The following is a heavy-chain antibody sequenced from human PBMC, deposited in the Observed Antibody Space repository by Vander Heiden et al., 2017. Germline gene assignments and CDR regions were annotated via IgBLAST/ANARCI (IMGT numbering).Heavy chain of an antibody. CDR3: AAAHYYDSSGSWYFDL. D-gene: IGHD3-22*01. Sequence: QMQLGQAGPEVKKPGTTVTVSCKASGFTFTSSAVQWVRQARGQRLEWIGWIVVGSGNTAYAQKLQERVTITRDKSTSTAYMELSSLRSEDTAVYYCAAAHYYDSSGSWYFDLWGRGTLVTVSS. CDR2: IVVGSGNT. CDR1: GFTFTSSA. V-gene: IGHV1-58*01. J-gene: IGHJ2*01.